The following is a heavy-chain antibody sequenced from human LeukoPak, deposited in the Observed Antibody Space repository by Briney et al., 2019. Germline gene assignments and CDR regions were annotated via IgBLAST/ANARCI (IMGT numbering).Heavy chain of an antibody. CDR3: AHATYYYDSSGYYSQYYYYYYYMDV. CDR2: IYWDDDK. Sequence: SGPTLVKPTQTLTLTCTLSGFSLSTSGVGVGWIRQPPGKALEWLALIYWDDDKRYSPSLKSRLTITKDTSKNQVVLTMTNMDPVDTATYYCAHATYYYDSSGYYSQYYYYYYYMDVWGKGTTVTVSS. CDR1: GFSLSTSGVG. J-gene: IGHJ6*03. V-gene: IGHV2-5*02. D-gene: IGHD3-22*01.